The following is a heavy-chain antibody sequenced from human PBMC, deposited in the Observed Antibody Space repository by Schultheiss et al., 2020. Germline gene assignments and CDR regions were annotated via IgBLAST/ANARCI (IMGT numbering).Heavy chain of an antibody. D-gene: IGHD6-19*01. CDR1: GGSISSGGYS. J-gene: IGHJ4*02. Sequence: SQTLSLTCAVSGGSISSGGYSWSWIRQPPGKGLEWIGYIYHSGSTYYNPSLKSRVTISVDTSKNQFSLKLSSVTAADTAVYNCARDRGVAGTADYWGQGTLVTVSS. V-gene: IGHV4-30-2*01. CDR3: ARDRGVAGTADY. CDR2: IYHSGST.